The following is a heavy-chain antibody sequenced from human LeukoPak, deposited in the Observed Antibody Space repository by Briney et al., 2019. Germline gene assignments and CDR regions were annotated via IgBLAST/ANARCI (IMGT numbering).Heavy chain of an antibody. D-gene: IGHD6-13*01. V-gene: IGHV4-38-2*02. CDR1: GYSISSGYH. Sequence: TPSETLSLTCSVSGYSISSGYHWGWIRQPPGKGLEWIGSIYHSGSTYYNPSLKSRVTISVDTSKNQFSLKLSSVTAADAAVYYCARGSRSWYRHYFDYWGQGTLVTVSS. CDR3: ARGSRSWYRHYFDY. CDR2: IYHSGST. J-gene: IGHJ4*02.